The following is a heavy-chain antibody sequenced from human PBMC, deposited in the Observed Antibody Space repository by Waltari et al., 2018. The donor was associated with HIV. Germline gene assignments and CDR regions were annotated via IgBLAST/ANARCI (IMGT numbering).Heavy chain of an antibody. D-gene: IGHD3-16*02. J-gene: IGHJ4*02. Sequence: QVQLQESGPGLVKPSETLSLTCAVSGYSISSGYYWGWIRQPPGKGLEWIGSIYHSGSTYYNPSLKSRVTISVDTSKNQFSLKLSSVTAADTAVYYCASAIIEYFDYWGQGTLVTVSS. CDR3: ASAIIEYFDY. V-gene: IGHV4-38-2*01. CDR1: GYSISSGYY. CDR2: IYHSGST.